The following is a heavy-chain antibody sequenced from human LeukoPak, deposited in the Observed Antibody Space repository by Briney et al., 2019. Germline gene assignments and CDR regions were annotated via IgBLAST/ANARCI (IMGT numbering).Heavy chain of an antibody. CDR2: IYYSGST. V-gene: IGHV4-59*12. J-gene: IGHJ2*01. D-gene: IGHD6-13*01. CDR3: ARAVFSAGRHWYFDL. CDR1: GGSMSSYY. Sequence: PSETLSLTCTVSGGSMSSYYWSWIRQPPGKGLEWIGYIYYSGSTNYNPSLKSRVTISVDTSKNQFSLKLSSVTAADTAVYYCARAVFSAGRHWYFDLWGRGTLVTVSS.